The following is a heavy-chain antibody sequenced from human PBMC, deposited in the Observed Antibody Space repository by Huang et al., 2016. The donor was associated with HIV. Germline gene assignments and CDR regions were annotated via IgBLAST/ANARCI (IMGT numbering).Heavy chain of an antibody. Sequence: QVRLVESGGGVVQSGGSLRLSCSSSGFTFSSYGMHWVRQAPGKGLRWVALIRNNGSNKYYADSVKGRFTISRDKSKNTLNIRMNSLTTEDTALYYCARGSTSWTDYYYYYMDVWGKGTTVTVSS. J-gene: IGHJ6*03. V-gene: IGHV3-30*02. CDR1: GFTFSSYG. D-gene: IGHD1-26*01. CDR3: ARGSTSWTDYYYYYMDV. CDR2: IRNNGSNK.